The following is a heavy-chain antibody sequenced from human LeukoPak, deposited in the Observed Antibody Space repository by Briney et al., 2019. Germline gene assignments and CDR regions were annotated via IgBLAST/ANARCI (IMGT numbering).Heavy chain of an antibody. Sequence: GGSLRLSCSASGFTFSTYGMHWVRQAPGKGLEWVAFIRYDASNEYYTDSVKGRFTISRDNSKNTLYLQMNSLGVEDTAVYYCCGDFDYWGQGTLVTVSS. CDR2: IRYDASNE. D-gene: IGHD2-21*01. CDR3: CGDFDY. CDR1: GFTFSTYG. J-gene: IGHJ4*02. V-gene: IGHV3-30*02.